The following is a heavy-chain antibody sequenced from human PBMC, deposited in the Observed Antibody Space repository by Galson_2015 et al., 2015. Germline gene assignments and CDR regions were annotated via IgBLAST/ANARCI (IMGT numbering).Heavy chain of an antibody. CDR2: ISPSSGTL. CDR1: GFTFGGYR. V-gene: IGHV3-48*02. J-gene: IGHJ4*02. CDR3: ARDRALHSSSWALDY. Sequence: SLRLSCAASGFTFGGYRMNWVRQAPGKGLEWVSFISPSSGTLHYADSVKGRFTISRDNAKNSLFLQMDSLTDEETAVYYCARDRALHSSSWALDYWGQGTLVTVSS. D-gene: IGHD6-19*01.